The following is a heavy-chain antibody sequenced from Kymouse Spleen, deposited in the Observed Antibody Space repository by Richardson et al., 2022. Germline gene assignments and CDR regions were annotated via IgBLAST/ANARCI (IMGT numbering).Heavy chain of an antibody. V-gene: IGHV3-9*01. CDR2: ISWNSGSI. CDR3: AKGHYGSGSSYYFDY. D-gene: IGHD3-10*01. Sequence: EVQLVESGGGLVQPGRSLRLSCAASGFTFDDYAMHWVRQAPGKGLEWVSGISWNSGSIGYADSVKGRFTISRDNAKNSLYLQMNSLRAEDTALYYCAKGHYGSGSSYYFDYWGQGTLVTVSS. CDR1: GFTFDDYA. J-gene: IGHJ4*02.